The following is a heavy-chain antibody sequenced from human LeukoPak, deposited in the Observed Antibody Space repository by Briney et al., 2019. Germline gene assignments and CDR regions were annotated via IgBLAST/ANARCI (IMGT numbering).Heavy chain of an antibody. V-gene: IGHV3-48*01. CDR2: ISSSTDPT. Sequence: PGGSLRLSCVASGFTFSGFSMNWVRLAPGKGLELVSYISSSTDPTYYAGSVKGRFTVSRDDAKSSLYLQMNSLRAEDTAVYYCARAVSNYCFWYFDLWGRGTLVTVSS. CDR1: GFTFSGFS. J-gene: IGHJ2*01. D-gene: IGHD4-11*01. CDR3: ARAVSNYCFWYFDL.